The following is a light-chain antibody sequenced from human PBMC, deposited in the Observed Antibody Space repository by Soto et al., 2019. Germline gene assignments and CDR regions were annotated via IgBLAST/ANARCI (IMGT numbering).Light chain of an antibody. Sequence: DIQMTQSPSSLSASVGDRVTITCRASQGTRNDLGWYQQKPGKAPKRLIYAASSLQSGVPSRFSGSGSGTEFTLTISSLQPDDFATYYCQQYTSHSPWTFGQGTKVDIK. CDR3: QQYTSHSPWT. CDR2: AAS. CDR1: QGTRND. J-gene: IGKJ1*01. V-gene: IGKV1-17*01.